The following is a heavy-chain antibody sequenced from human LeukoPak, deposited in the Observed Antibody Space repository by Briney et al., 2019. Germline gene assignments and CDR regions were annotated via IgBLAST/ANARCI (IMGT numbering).Heavy chain of an antibody. CDR3: ARDQIYGATFDY. Sequence: GRSLRLSCAASGFTFSDYSMHWVRQAPGKGLEGVTLISEDGRNKNYADSVKGRFTLSRDDSRNTLYLQMISLRLEDTAVYYCARDQIYGATFDYWGQGTLVTVSS. J-gene: IGHJ4*02. V-gene: IGHV3-30*04. D-gene: IGHD4-17*01. CDR2: ISEDGRNK. CDR1: GFTFSDYS.